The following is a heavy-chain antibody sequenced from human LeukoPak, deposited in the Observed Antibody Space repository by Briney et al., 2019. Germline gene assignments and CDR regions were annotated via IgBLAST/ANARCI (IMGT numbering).Heavy chain of an antibody. CDR1: GDSIRSYY. Sequence: PSGTLSLTCSVSGDSIRSYYWSWIRKPPGKGLEWIGYISYSGSTKYNPSLKSRVTISIDTSKNQSSLKVSSVTAADTAVYYCARSAVAPVWFDPWGQGTPVIVSS. CDR2: ISYSGST. CDR3: ARSAVAPVWFDP. D-gene: IGHD5-12*01. V-gene: IGHV4-59*01. J-gene: IGHJ5*02.